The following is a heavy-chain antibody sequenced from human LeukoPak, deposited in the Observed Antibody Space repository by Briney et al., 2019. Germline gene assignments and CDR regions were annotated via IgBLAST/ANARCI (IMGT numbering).Heavy chain of an antibody. CDR2: TYYRSKWYN. J-gene: IGHJ4*02. CDR1: GDSVSSTRSA. CDR3: ARDNHNWNHYYFDY. D-gene: IGHD1-14*01. V-gene: IGHV6-1*01. Sequence: SQTLSLTCAISGDSVSSTRSAWNWIRQSPSRGLEWLGRTYYRSKWYNDYAPSVESRISINPDTSRNQFSLQLKSVTPEDTAVYYCARDNHNWNHYYFDYWGQGTLVTVSS.